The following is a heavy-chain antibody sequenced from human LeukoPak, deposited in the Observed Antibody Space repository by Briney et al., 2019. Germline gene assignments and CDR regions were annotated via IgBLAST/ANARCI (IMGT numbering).Heavy chain of an antibody. V-gene: IGHV4-34*01. Sequence: SETLSLTCAVYGGSFSGYYWSWIRQPPGKGLEWIGEINHSGSTNYNPSLKSRVTISVDTSKNQFCLKLSSVTAADTAVYYCARGPLYSSSWYSSWFDPWGQGTLVTVSS. CDR3: ARGPLYSSSWYSSWFDP. CDR1: GGSFSGYY. J-gene: IGHJ5*02. CDR2: INHSGST. D-gene: IGHD6-13*01.